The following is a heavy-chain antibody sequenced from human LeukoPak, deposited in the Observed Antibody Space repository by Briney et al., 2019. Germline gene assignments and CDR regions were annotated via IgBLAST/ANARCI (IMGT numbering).Heavy chain of an antibody. J-gene: IGHJ4*02. CDR1: AGSISTYY. D-gene: IGHD3-9*01. V-gene: IGHV4-59*01. CDR3: ARSYYDIDFDY. CDR2: IDYSGNT. Sequence: ASETLSLTCTVSAGSISTYYWSWIRQPPRKGLEWIGYIDYSGNTNYNPSLKSRVTISVGTSKNQFSLKLSSVTAADTAVYYCARSYYDIDFDYWGRGTLVTVSS.